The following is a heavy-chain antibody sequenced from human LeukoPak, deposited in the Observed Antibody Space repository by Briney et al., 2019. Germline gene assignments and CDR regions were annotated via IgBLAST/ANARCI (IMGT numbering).Heavy chain of an antibody. CDR3: ARDLEEYCSGGSCSLFDY. J-gene: IGHJ4*02. Sequence: GGSLRLSCAASGFTFSSYEMNWVRQAPGKGLEWVSYISSSGSTIYYADSVKGRFTISRDNAKNSLYLQMNSLRAEDTAVYYCARDLEEYCSGGSCSLFDYWGQGTLVTVSS. D-gene: IGHD2-15*01. CDR1: GFTFSSYE. V-gene: IGHV3-48*03. CDR2: ISSSGSTI.